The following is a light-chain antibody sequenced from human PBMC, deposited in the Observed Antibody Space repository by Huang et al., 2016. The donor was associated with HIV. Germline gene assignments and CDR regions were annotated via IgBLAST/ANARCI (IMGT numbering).Light chain of an antibody. J-gene: IGKJ3*01. CDR2: GGS. V-gene: IGKV1D-12*01. CDR1: QGISSW. CDR3: QQANTSLVA. Sequence: DFQMTQSPFSVSAFVGDRVTITCRASQGISSWLGWYQQRPGTAPKVLIYGGSTVQSGVPSRFSGSGSGTEFTLTISSLQTEDSGTYYCQQANTSLVAYGPGTKVEIK.